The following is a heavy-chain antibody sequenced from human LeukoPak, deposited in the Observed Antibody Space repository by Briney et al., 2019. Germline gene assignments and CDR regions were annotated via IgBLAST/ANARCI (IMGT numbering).Heavy chain of an antibody. CDR1: GGSFSGYY. V-gene: IGHV4-34*01. J-gene: IGHJ6*03. D-gene: IGHD6-13*01. CDR2: INHSGST. Sequence: SETLSLTCAVYGGSFSGYYWSWIRQPPGKGLEWIGEINHSGSTNYNPSLKSRVTISVDTSKNQFSLKLSSVTAADTAVYYCARGVTGYSSSWTLYYYYYYMDVWGKGTTVTVSS. CDR3: ARGVTGYSSSWTLYYYYYYMDV.